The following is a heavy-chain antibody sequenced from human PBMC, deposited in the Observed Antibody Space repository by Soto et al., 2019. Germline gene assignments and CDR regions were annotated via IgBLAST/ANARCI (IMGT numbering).Heavy chain of an antibody. CDR3: ATRDYDILTGYLHI. CDR1: EHTSTIYY. CDR2: INDDSGDT. V-gene: IGHV1-2*02. Sequence: QAHLVQSGAEVRKPGASVKVSCQALEHTSTIYYIHWVRQARGQGLEWMGWINDDSGDTTYADDLWRRVTFTRDTSTSTFHMELSRLRLDDTAMYFCATRDYDILTGYLHIWGQGTLITVSS. J-gene: IGHJ1*01. D-gene: IGHD3-9*01.